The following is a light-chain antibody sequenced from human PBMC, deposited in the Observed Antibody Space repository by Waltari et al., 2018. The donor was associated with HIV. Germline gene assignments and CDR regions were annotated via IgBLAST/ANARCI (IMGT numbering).Light chain of an antibody. J-gene: IGLJ1*01. CDR1: SSDVGGYNY. V-gene: IGLV2-14*03. CDR2: DVS. CDR3: SSYTSSSPYS. Sequence: QSALTQPASVSGSPGQSLTISCTGTSSDVGGYNYVSWYQQHPGKAPKLMIYDVSNRPSVVSKRFSGSKSGNTASLTISGLQAKDEADYDCSSYTSSSPYSFGTGTKVTGL.